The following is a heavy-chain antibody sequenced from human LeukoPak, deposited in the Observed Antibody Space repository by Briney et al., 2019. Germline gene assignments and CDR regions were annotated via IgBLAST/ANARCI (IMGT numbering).Heavy chain of an antibody. CDR3: ARDLDYDSGHYFDY. V-gene: IGHV4-30-4*01. Sequence: PSQTLSLTCTVSGGSISSGDYYWSWIRQPPGKGLEWIVYIYYSGSTYYNPSLKSRVTISVDASKNQFSLKLSSVTAADTAVYYCARDLDYDSGHYFDYWGQGTLVTVSS. D-gene: IGHD3-22*01. CDR1: GGSISSGDYY. J-gene: IGHJ4*02. CDR2: IYYSGST.